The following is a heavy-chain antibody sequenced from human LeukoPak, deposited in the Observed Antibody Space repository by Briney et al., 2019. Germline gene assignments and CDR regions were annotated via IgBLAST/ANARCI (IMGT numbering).Heavy chain of an antibody. CDR3: AKALRWLDYYYYYMDV. CDR2: IYSGGTT. Sequence: GGSLRLSCAASGFTVSSHYMSWVRQAPGKGLEWVSVIYSGGTTYYADSVKGRFTISRDNSKNTLYLQMNSLRAEDTAVYYCAKALRWLDYYYYYMDVWGKGTTVTISS. V-gene: IGHV3-53*01. CDR1: GFTVSSHY. D-gene: IGHD5-24*01. J-gene: IGHJ6*03.